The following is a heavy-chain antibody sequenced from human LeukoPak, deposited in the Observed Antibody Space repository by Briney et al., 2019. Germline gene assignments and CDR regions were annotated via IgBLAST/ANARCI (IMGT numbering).Heavy chain of an antibody. CDR2: SSGSGGST. D-gene: IGHD2-2*01. J-gene: IGHJ5*02. CDR3: AKDPDIVVVPAAIWFDP. Sequence: GGSLRLSCAASGFTFSSYAMSWVRQAPGKGLEWVSASSGSGGSTYYADAGKGRFTISRDNYKNTLYLQMNSLRAEDTAVYYCAKDPDIVVVPAAIWFDPWGQGTLVTVSS. V-gene: IGHV3-23*01. CDR1: GFTFSSYA.